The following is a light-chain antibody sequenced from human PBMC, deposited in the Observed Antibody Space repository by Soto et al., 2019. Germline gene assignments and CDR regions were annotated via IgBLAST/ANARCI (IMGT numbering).Light chain of an antibody. CDR3: NSYTSSSTFV. Sequence: QSALTQPASVSGSPGQSITISCTGTSSDVGGYKYVSWYQQHPGKAPKLVIYEVTNRPSGVSTRFSGSKSGNTASLTISGLQAEDEADYYCNSYTSSSTFVFGTGTKLTVL. V-gene: IGLV2-14*01. CDR1: SSDVGGYKY. J-gene: IGLJ1*01. CDR2: EVT.